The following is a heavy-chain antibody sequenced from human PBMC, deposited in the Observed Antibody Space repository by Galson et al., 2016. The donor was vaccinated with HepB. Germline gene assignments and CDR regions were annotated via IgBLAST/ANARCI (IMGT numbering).Heavy chain of an antibody. V-gene: IGHV3-30*04. D-gene: IGHD2-2*01. J-gene: IGHJ6*02. CDR3: TTDSDCSRTMCPPAPNYYYGLDV. CDR2: ISYDGRKR. Sequence: SLRLSCATSGFTFSSLALHWVRQAPGKGLEWVTVISYDGRKRYYADSVKGRFSISRDDSKNTLYLQMNSLKTEDTAVYYCTTDSDCSRTMCPPAPNYYYGLDVWGQGTTVTVSS. CDR1: GFTFSSLA.